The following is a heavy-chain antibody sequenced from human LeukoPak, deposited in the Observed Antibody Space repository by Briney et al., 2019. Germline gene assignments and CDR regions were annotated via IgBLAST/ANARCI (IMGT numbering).Heavy chain of an antibody. CDR3: ARDGPVDTAMVTAEYFQH. D-gene: IGHD5-18*01. V-gene: IGHV1-46*01. J-gene: IGHJ1*01. Sequence: ASVKVSCKASGYTFTGYDMHWVRQAPGQGLEWMGIINPSGGSTSYAQKFQGRVTMTRDMSTSTVYMELSSLRSEDTAVYYCARDGPVDTAMVTAEYFQHWGQGTLVTVSS. CDR2: INPSGGST. CDR1: GYTFTGYD.